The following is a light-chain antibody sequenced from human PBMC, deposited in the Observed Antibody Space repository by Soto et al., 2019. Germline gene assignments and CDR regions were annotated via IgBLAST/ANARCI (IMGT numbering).Light chain of an antibody. CDR3: QQYGRSPYT. J-gene: IGKJ2*01. CDR1: QSVSSSY. Sequence: EIVLTQSPGTLSLSPGERATLSCRAIQSVSSSYLAWYQQKPGQAPRLLIYGASSRATGIPDRFSGSGSGTDFTLTISRLEPEDFAVYHCQQYGRSPYTFGQGTKLEIK. V-gene: IGKV3-20*01. CDR2: GAS.